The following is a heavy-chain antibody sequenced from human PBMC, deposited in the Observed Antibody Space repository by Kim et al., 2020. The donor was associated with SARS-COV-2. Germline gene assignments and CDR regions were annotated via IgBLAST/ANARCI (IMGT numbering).Heavy chain of an antibody. J-gene: IGHJ4*02. CDR3: AKLDVALDS. CDR1: GGSVSSGSDY. D-gene: IGHD5-12*01. Sequence: SETLSLTCTVSGGSVSSGSDYWTWIRQPPGKGLEWIGYTSPSGATNYNPSLKSRVTISVDRSKNQFSLKLTSLTAADTAVYYCAKLDVALDSWGLGTLVT. CDR2: TSPSGAT. V-gene: IGHV4-61*01.